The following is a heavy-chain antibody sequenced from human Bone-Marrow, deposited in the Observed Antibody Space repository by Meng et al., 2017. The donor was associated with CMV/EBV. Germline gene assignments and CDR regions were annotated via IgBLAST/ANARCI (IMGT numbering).Heavy chain of an antibody. V-gene: IGHV1-2*02. Sequence: ASVKVSCKASGYTFTGYYMHWVRQAPGQGLEWIGWINPDGGGTTYAPRFQGRVTMTRDTSINTVYMEMTGLRSVDTALYLCARDESNGYYDNWGPGTLLTVS. CDR3: ARDESNGYYDN. CDR2: INPDGGGT. D-gene: IGHD2-8*01. CDR1: GYTFTGYY. J-gene: IGHJ4*02.